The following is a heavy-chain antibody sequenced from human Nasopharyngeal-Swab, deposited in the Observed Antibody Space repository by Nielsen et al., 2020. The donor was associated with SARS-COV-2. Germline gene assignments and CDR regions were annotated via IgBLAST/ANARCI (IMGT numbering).Heavy chain of an antibody. CDR2: ISGGSDST. V-gene: IGHV3-23*01. CDR3: AKDRDSGDDSEEYYHYYGMDV. D-gene: IGHD5-12*01. Sequence: GESLKISCAASGFTFSNFAMSWVRQAPGKGLEWVSVISGGSDSTYYTDSVRGRFTISRDNSKNTLNLQMNNLRAEDTAIYYCAKDRDSGDDSEEYYHYYGMDVWGQGDPVTVSS. J-gene: IGHJ6*02. CDR1: GFTFSNFA.